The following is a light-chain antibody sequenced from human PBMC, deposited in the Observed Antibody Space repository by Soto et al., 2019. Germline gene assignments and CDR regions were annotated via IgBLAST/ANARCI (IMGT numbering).Light chain of an antibody. J-gene: IGKJ5*01. CDR3: QQLLSYPIT. CDR1: QGISTY. V-gene: IGKV1-9*01. Sequence: DIQLTQSPSFLYASVGDRVTITCRASQGISTYLAWYQQKPGKAPKLLIYAASTLQSGVPLSFSGSGSGTSFTLTISSLQPEDFATYYCQQLLSYPITFGQGTRLENK. CDR2: AAS.